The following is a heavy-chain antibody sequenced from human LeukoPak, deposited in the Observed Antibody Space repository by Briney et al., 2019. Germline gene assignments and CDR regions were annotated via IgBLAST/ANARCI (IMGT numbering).Heavy chain of an antibody. D-gene: IGHD6-13*01. CDR2: ISSSSSYI. V-gene: IGHV3-21*01. CDR3: ARGGDSDSSSWRSYYYYYMDV. Sequence: GGSLRLSCAASGFTFSSYAMSWVRQAPGKGLEWVSSISSSSSYIYYADSVKGRFTISRDNAKNSLYLQMNSLRAEDTAVYYCARGGDSDSSSWRSYYYYYMDVWGKGTTVTVS. CDR1: GFTFSSYA. J-gene: IGHJ6*03.